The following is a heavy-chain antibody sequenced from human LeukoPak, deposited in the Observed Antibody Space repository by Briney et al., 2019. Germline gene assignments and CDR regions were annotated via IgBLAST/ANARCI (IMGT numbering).Heavy chain of an antibody. Sequence: ASVKVSCTASGYTFTSYGISWVRQAPGQGLEWMGWISAYNGNTNYAQKLQGRVTMTTDTSTSTAYMELRSLRSDDTAAYYCARERFLEWLAHFDYWGQGTLVTVSS. J-gene: IGHJ4*02. V-gene: IGHV1-18*01. D-gene: IGHD3-3*01. CDR3: ARERFLEWLAHFDY. CDR2: ISAYNGNT. CDR1: GYTFTSYG.